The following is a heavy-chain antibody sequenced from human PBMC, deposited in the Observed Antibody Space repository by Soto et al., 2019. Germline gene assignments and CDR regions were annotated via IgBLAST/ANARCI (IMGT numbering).Heavy chain of an antibody. CDR3: ARTGTYYDFWSGPGPYYGMDV. V-gene: IGHV1-46*01. Sequence: ASVKVSCKASGYTFTSYYMHWVRQAPGQGLEWMGIINPSGGSTSYAQKFQGRVTMTRDTSTSTVYMELSSLRSEDTAVYYCARTGTYYDFWSGPGPYYGMDVWGQGTTVTVSS. D-gene: IGHD3-3*01. J-gene: IGHJ6*02. CDR2: INPSGGST. CDR1: GYTFTSYY.